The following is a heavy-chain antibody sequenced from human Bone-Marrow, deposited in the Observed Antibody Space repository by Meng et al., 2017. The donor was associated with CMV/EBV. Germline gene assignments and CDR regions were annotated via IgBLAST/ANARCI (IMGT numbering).Heavy chain of an antibody. J-gene: IGHJ6*02. Sequence: GSLRLSCAVYGGSFSGYHWSWIRQPPGKGLEWIGEINHSGSTNYNPSLKSRVTISVDTSKNQFSLKLSSVTAADTAVYYCARGRDIVVVPAAHYYGMDVWGQGTTVTFSS. CDR3: ARGRDIVVVPAAHYYGMDV. V-gene: IGHV4-34*01. CDR1: GGSFSGYH. D-gene: IGHD2-2*01. CDR2: INHSGST.